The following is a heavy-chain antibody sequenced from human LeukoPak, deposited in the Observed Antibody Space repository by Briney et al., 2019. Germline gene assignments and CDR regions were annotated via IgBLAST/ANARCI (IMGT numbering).Heavy chain of an antibody. CDR3: AGHVSGYYYYHYMDV. CDR1: GGTISSGGYY. V-gene: IGHV4-31*03. J-gene: IGHJ6*03. D-gene: IGHD3-16*01. Sequence: SQTLSLTCTVSGGTISSGGYYWSWIRQHPGKGLEWIGYIYYSGSTYYNPSLKSRVTISVDTSKNQFSLKLSSVTAADTAVYYCAGHVSGYYYYHYMDVWGKGTTVTVSS. CDR2: IYYSGST.